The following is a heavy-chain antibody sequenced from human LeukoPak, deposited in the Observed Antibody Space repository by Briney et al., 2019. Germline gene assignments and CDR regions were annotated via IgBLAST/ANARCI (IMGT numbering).Heavy chain of an antibody. D-gene: IGHD3-10*01. V-gene: IGHV4-30-2*01. Sequence: SQTLSLACTVSGYAITSGGFSWNWIRQPPGKGLEWIGCIYDRGPAYYNPSLKSRFTISVDRPKNQFFLNVTSLTAADTAVYYCARSRQASGLFNSWGQGTLVVVSS. CDR3: ARSRQASGLFNS. CDR2: IYDRGPA. J-gene: IGHJ5*01. CDR1: GYAITSGGFS.